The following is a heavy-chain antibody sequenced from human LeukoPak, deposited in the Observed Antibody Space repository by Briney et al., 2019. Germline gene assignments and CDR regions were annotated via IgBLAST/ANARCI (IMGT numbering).Heavy chain of an antibody. CDR2: IYYSGST. Sequence: PSETLSLTCTVSGGSISSGSYYWSWIRQPPGKGLEWIGYIYYSGSTNYNPSLKSRVTISVDTSKNQFSLKLSSVTAADTAVYYCARGVSSSWSLSFDYWGQGTLVTVSS. J-gene: IGHJ4*02. CDR3: ARGVSSSWSLSFDY. V-gene: IGHV4-61*01. D-gene: IGHD6-13*01. CDR1: GGSISSGSYY.